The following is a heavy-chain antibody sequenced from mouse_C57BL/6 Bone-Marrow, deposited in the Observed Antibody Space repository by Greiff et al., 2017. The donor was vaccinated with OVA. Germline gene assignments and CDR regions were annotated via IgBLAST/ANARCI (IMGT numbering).Heavy chain of an antibody. D-gene: IGHD1-1*01. CDR3: ARRYYYGSSPYYFDY. J-gene: IGHJ2*01. CDR2: IYPGDGDT. Sequence: VQLQQSGAELVKPGASVKISCKASGYAFSSYWMNWVKQRPGKGLEWIGQIYPGDGDTNYNGKFKGKATLTADKSSSTAYMQLSSLTSEDSAVYFCARRYYYGSSPYYFDYWGKGTTLTVSS. CDR1: GYAFSSYW. V-gene: IGHV1-80*01.